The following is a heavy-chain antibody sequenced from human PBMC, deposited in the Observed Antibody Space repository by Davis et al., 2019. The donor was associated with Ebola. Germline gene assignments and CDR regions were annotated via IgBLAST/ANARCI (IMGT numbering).Heavy chain of an antibody. Sequence: GESLKISCAASGFTFSDYYMSWIRQAPGKGLEWVSYISSSGSTIYYADSVKGRFTISRHNSKNTLYLQMNSLRAEDTAVYYCARDAISGGFDPWGQGTLVTVSS. CDR3: ARDAISGGFDP. V-gene: IGHV3-11*01. CDR1: GFTFSDYY. J-gene: IGHJ5*02. CDR2: ISSSGSTI. D-gene: IGHD3-10*01.